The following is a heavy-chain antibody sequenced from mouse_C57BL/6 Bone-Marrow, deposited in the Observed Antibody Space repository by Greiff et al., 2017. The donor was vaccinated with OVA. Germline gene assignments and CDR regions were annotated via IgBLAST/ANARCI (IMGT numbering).Heavy chain of an antibody. J-gene: IGHJ4*01. CDR1: GYTFTSYW. V-gene: IGHV1-52*01. Sequence: QVQLQQPGAELVRPGSSVKLSCKASGYTFTSYWMHWVKQRPIQGLEWIGNIDPSDSETHYNQKFKDKATLTVDKSSSTAYMQLSSLTSEDSAVYYCARGGCYAMDYWGQGTSVTVSS. CDR3: ARGGCYAMDY. CDR2: IDPSDSET.